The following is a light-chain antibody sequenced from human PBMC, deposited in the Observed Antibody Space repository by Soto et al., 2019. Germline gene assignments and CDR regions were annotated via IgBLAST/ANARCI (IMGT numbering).Light chain of an antibody. J-gene: IGLJ3*02. Sequence: QSALTQPRSVSGSPGQSVSISCTGTSGDIGFYNYVSWYQRHPGKAPKLILYDVTKRPSGVPDRFSGSKSGNTASLTISGLQAEDEADYFCCSYGRNYIFGLFGGGTKLTVL. V-gene: IGLV2-11*01. CDR2: DVT. CDR1: SGDIGFYNY. CDR3: CSYGRNYIFGL.